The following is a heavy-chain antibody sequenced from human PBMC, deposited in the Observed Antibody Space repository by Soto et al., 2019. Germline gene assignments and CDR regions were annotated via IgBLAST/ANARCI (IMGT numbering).Heavy chain of an antibody. CDR2: IYYSGST. CDR3: ARQTAIYIYSGYDPSNQLNWFDP. V-gene: IGHV4-39*01. Sequence: SETLSLTCTVSGGSISSSSYYWGWIRQPPGKGLEWIGSIYYSGSTYYNPSLKCRVTISVDTSKNQFSLKLSSVTAADTAVYYCARQTAIYIYSGYDPSNQLNWFDPWGQGTLVTVSS. J-gene: IGHJ5*02. D-gene: IGHD5-12*01. CDR1: GGSISSSSYY.